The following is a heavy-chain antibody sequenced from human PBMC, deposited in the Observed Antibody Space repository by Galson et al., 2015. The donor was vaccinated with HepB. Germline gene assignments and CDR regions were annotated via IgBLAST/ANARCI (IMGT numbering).Heavy chain of an antibody. CDR1: GFTFSSYA. D-gene: IGHD3-22*01. V-gene: IGHV3-30-3*01. CDR3: ARGSWYYDSSGMDY. J-gene: IGHJ4*02. Sequence: SLRLSCAASGFTFSSYAMHWVRQAPGKGLEWVAVISYDGSNKYYADSVKGRFTISRDNSKNTLYLQMNSLRAEDTAVYYCARGSWYYDSSGMDYWGQGTLVTVSS. CDR2: ISYDGSNK.